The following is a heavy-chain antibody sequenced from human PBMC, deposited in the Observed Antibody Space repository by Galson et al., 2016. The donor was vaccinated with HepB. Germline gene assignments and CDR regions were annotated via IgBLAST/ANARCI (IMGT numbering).Heavy chain of an antibody. Sequence: SETLSLTCDVSSGPFSGYFWTWIRQPPGKGLEWIGEINHSGITNYNPSLESRVTLSVDTSKNQFPLMLTSVTAADTAVYFCARKRRSGTYYTFFFDYWDEGTLVTVSS. CDR2: INHSGIT. CDR3: ARKRRSGTYYTFFFDY. V-gene: IGHV4-34*01. CDR1: SGPFSGYF. D-gene: IGHD3-10*01. J-gene: IGHJ4*02.